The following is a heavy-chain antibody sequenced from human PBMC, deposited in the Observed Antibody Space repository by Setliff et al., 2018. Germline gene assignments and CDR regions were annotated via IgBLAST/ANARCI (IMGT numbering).Heavy chain of an antibody. CDR3: ARVSGFLYIDV. D-gene: IGHD3-3*01. J-gene: IGHJ6*03. V-gene: IGHV4-59*08. CDR2: VYYSGTA. CDR1: GDSISTYY. Sequence: PSETLSLTCTVSGDSISTYYWTLIRQPPGKGLEWIASVYYSGTAYYSPSLKSRVTMSVDTSKNQFSLKLRSVTAADTAVYYCARVSGFLYIDVWGNGTTVTVSS.